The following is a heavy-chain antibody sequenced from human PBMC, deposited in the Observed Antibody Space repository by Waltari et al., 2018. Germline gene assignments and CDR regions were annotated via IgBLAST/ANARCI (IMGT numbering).Heavy chain of an antibody. V-gene: IGHV1-69*13. J-gene: IGHJ4*02. D-gene: IGHD3-16*01. Sequence: QVQLVQSGAEVKRPGASLRVSCKASGYTFSNFGISWVRQAPGQGLEWMGGVIPIFGTANYAQKFQGRVTITADESTSTAYMELSSLRSEDTAVYYCARDLGDHVTLDYWGQGTLVTVSS. CDR2: VIPIFGTA. CDR1: GYTFSNFG. CDR3: ARDLGDHVTLDY.